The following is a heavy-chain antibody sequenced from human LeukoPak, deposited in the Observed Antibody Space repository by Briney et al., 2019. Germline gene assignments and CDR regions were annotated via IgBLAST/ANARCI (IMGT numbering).Heavy chain of an antibody. D-gene: IGHD1-26*01. V-gene: IGHV4-4*07. Sequence: PSETLSLTCTVSGGSISNYYWSYIRQPAGKGLEWIGRIYSTGSTSYTPSLKSRVILSVDTSKNQFSLKLISVTAADTAVYYCARGQGATVPQVGKNWFDPWGQGTRVIVSS. CDR1: GGSISNYY. CDR2: IYSTGST. CDR3: ARGQGATVPQVGKNWFDP. J-gene: IGHJ5*02.